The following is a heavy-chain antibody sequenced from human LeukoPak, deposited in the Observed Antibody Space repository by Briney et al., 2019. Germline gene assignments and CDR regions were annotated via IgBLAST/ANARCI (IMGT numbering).Heavy chain of an antibody. D-gene: IGHD1-1*01. J-gene: IGHJ5*02. Sequence: SETLSLTCAVYGGSFSSYYWSWIRQPPGKGLEWIGEISHSGSTNYNPSLKSRVTISVDTSKNQFSLQLSSVTAADTAVYYCARLQLERRLGNWFDPWGQGTLVTVSS. CDR2: ISHSGST. V-gene: IGHV4-34*01. CDR3: ARLQLERRLGNWFDP. CDR1: GGSFSSYY.